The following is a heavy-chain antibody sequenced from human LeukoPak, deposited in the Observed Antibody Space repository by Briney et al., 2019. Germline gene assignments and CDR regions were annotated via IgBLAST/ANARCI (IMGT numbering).Heavy chain of an antibody. D-gene: IGHD1-14*01. J-gene: IGHJ4*02. CDR2: INPGGSSI. CDR1: GFTFSSYW. V-gene: IGHV3-74*01. CDR3: ARSNQADDY. Sequence: PGGSLRLSYAASGFTFSSYWMHWVRQVPGKGLVWVARINPGGSSITYADPVKGRFTISRDNAKNTLYLQMDSLRAEDTGVYYCARSNQADDYWGQGTLVTVSS.